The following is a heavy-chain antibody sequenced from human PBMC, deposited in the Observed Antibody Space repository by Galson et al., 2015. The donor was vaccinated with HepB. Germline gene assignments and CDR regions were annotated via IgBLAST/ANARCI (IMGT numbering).Heavy chain of an antibody. CDR3: ARHRSLGYCTSTSCYRLDAFDI. J-gene: IGHJ3*02. Sequence: LSLTCTVSHVSVSSSSYYWGWIRQPPGKGLEWIGSIYYSGNTYYNPSHKSRVTISVDTSKNQFSLKLSSVTAADTAVYYCARHRSLGYCTSTSCYRLDAFDIWGQGTMVTVSS. V-gene: IGHV4-39*01. D-gene: IGHD2-2*01. CDR2: IYYSGNT. CDR1: HVSVSSSSYY.